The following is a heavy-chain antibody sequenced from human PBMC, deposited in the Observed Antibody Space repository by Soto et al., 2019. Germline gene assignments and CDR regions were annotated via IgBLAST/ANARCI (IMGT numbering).Heavy chain of an antibody. CDR1: GYTFTSYV. CDR3: ERHLLVRGMDV. J-gene: IGHJ6*02. CDR2: ISAYNGNT. V-gene: IGHV1-18*03. D-gene: IGHD3-10*01. Sequence: VKVSCKGSGYTFTSYVLSWERQAPGRGLEWIGWISAYNGNTNDAQKLQGRVTMTTDTATITASMELRSLXSHDMAVYYCERHLLVRGMDVCGQATRVTVS.